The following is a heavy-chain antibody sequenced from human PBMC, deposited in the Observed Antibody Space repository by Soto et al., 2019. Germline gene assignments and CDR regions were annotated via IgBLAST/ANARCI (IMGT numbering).Heavy chain of an antibody. CDR3: AGPDQYSSGWYYFDY. J-gene: IGHJ4*02. CDR1: GGTFSSYA. D-gene: IGHD6-19*01. CDR2: IIPIFGTA. Sequence: QVQLVQSGAEVKKPGSSVKVSCKASGGTFSSYAISWVRQAPGQGLEWMGGIIPIFGTANYAQKFQGRVTLTADESTSTAYMALSSLRSEDTAVYYCAGPDQYSSGWYYFDYWGQGTLVTVSS. V-gene: IGHV1-69*01.